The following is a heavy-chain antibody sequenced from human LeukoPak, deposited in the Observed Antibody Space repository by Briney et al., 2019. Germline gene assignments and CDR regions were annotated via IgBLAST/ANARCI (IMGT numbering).Heavy chain of an antibody. V-gene: IGHV4-59*08. CDR2: IYYSGST. Sequence: SETLSLTRTVSGGSISSYYWSWIRQPPGKGLEWIGYIYYSGSTNYNPSLKSRVTISVDTSKNQFSLKLSSVTAADTAVYYCARHVPRAWLVPLYWYFDLWGRGTLVTVSS. CDR1: GGSISSYY. CDR3: ARHVPRAWLVPLYWYFDL. D-gene: IGHD6-19*01. J-gene: IGHJ2*01.